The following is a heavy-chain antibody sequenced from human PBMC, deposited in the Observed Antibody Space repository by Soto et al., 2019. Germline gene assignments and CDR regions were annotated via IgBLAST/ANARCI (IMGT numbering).Heavy chain of an antibody. V-gene: IGHV4-59*01. Sequence: SSETLSLTCPVSGGTISSYYWSWIRQPPGKGLEWIGYIYYSGSTNYNPSLKSRVTISVDTSKNQFSLKLSSVTAADTAVYYCARARVTIFGVVIIPEWFDPWGQGTLVTVS. CDR3: ARARVTIFGVVIIPEWFDP. CDR1: GGTISSYY. CDR2: IYYSGST. J-gene: IGHJ5*02. D-gene: IGHD3-3*01.